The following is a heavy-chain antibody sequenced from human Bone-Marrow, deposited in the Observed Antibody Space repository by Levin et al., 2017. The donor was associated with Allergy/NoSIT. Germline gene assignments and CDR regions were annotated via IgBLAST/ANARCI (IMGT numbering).Heavy chain of an antibody. D-gene: IGHD4-17*01. Sequence: GESLKISCKASGYSFTSHFIHWVRQAPGQGLEWMGIINPIGGSTTYAQKFQGRVTMARDTSTSTVYMELSSLRSEDTAVYYCARDDYDLPDYWGQGTLVTVSS. CDR3: ARDDYDLPDY. V-gene: IGHV1-46*01. CDR2: INPIGGST. CDR1: GYSFTSHF. J-gene: IGHJ4*03.